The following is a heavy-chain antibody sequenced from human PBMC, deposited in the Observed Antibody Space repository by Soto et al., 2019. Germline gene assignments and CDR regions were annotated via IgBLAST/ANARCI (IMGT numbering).Heavy chain of an antibody. CDR2: FSLSGTT. CDR1: GASIAGSSY. J-gene: IGHJ4*02. CDR3: ARGMTPPGAPAWYYFDS. D-gene: IGHD2-8*02. V-gene: IGHV4-4*07. Sequence: SETLSLTCSVSGASIAGSSYWSWIRQPAGKGLEWIGRFSLSGTTNYSPSLRSRVTMSADVSKNQFSLRLTSVTAAVTALYYCARGMTPPGAPAWYYFDSWGQGTLVTVSS.